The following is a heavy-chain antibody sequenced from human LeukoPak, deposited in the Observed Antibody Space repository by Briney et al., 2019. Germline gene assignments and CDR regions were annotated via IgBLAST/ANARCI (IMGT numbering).Heavy chain of an antibody. Sequence: SQTLLLTCAISGDSVSSNSAAWNWIRQSPSRGLEWLGRTYYRSKWYNDYAVSVKSRITINPDTSKNQFSLQLNSVTPEDTAVYYCARVVSYYYDSSGYGSSRGYGMDVWGQGTTVTVSS. D-gene: IGHD3-22*01. V-gene: IGHV6-1*01. CDR2: TYYRSKWYN. J-gene: IGHJ6*02. CDR3: ARVVSYYYDSSGYGSSRGYGMDV. CDR1: GDSVSSNSAA.